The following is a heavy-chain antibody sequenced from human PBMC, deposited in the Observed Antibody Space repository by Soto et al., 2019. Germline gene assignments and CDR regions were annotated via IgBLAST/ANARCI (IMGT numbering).Heavy chain of an antibody. V-gene: IGHV4-59*01. J-gene: IGHJ5*02. CDR3: ARGGVAPRSHWFDP. D-gene: IGHD6-6*01. Sequence: PSETLSLTCTVSGGSISSYSWSWIRQPPGKGLEWIGYIYYTGSTNYSPSLKSRVTISVDTSKNQFSLKLSSVTAADTAIYYCARGGVAPRSHWFDPWGQGTLVTVSS. CDR1: GGSISSYS. CDR2: IYYTGST.